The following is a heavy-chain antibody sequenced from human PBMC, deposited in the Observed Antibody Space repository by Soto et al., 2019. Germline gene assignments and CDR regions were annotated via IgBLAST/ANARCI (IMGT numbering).Heavy chain of an antibody. D-gene: IGHD3-10*01. CDR3: ARLTLLGACDI. Sequence: QLQLQESGPGLVKPSETLSLTCTVSGGSISSSSYYWGWIRQPPGKGLEWIGSIYYSGSTYYNPSLKSRVTISVYTSKNQFSLKQSSVTAADTAVYYCARLTLLGACDIWGQGTMVTVSS. V-gene: IGHV4-39*01. CDR1: GGSISSSSYY. J-gene: IGHJ3*02. CDR2: IYYSGST.